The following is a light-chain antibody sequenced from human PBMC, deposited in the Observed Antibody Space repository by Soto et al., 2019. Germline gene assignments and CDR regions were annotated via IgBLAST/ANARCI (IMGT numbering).Light chain of an antibody. CDR1: SSNIGAGYD. J-gene: IGLJ3*02. Sequence: QSVLTQPPSVSGAPGQKVTISCTGTSSNIGAGYDVHWYQQLPGTAPKLLIYGNTNRPSGDPGRFSGSKSGTSASLAITGLQAEDEGDYYCQSYDNSLSAWVFGGGTQLTVL. V-gene: IGLV1-40*01. CDR3: QSYDNSLSAWV. CDR2: GNT.